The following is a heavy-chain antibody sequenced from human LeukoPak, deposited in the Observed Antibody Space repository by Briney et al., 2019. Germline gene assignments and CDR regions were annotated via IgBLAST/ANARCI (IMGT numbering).Heavy chain of an antibody. J-gene: IGHJ4*02. Sequence: GGSLRLSCAASGFTFSSYSMNWVRQAPGKGLEWVSSISSSSSYIYYADSVKGRFTISRDNARNSLYLQMNSLRAEDTAVYYCARDGVYYDSSGLDYWGQGTLVTVSS. CDR3: ARDGVYYDSSGLDY. CDR2: ISSSSSYI. CDR1: GFTFSSYS. V-gene: IGHV3-21*01. D-gene: IGHD3-22*01.